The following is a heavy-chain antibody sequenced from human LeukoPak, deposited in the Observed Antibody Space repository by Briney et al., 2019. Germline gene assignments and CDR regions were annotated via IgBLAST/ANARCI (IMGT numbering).Heavy chain of an antibody. CDR1: GYSFTSYW. J-gene: IGHJ1*01. D-gene: IGHD2-2*01. CDR2: IYPGDSDT. V-gene: IGHV5-51*01. CDR3: ARAPRYCSSTSCYVTWYFQH. Sequence: GESLKISCKGSGYSFTSYWIGWVRQMPGKGLEWMGIIYPGDSDTRYSPSFQGQVTISADKSISTAYLQWSSLKASDTAMYYCARAPRYCSSTSCYVTWYFQHWGQGTLVTVSS.